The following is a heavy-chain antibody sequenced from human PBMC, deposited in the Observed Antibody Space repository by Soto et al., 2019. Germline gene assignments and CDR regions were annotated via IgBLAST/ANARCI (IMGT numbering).Heavy chain of an antibody. J-gene: IGHJ2*01. CDR1: GGSIISYY. Sequence: QVQLQESGTGLVKPSETLSLPCTVSGGSIISYYWSCIRQPAGKGLEWIGRNYTSGSTNYNPSLKSRVTMSVETSKNQVSLKLSSVTAADTSVYYCARVQKVATVWDYWYFDLWGRGTLVAVSS. CDR3: ARVQKVATVWDYWYFDL. D-gene: IGHD5-12*01. V-gene: IGHV4-4*07. CDR2: NYTSGST.